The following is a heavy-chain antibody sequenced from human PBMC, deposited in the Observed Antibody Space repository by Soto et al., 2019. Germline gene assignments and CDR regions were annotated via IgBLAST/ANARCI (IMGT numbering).Heavy chain of an antibody. CDR2: IYPGDSDT. CDR3: ARSATVTHYYYYYGLDV. CDR1: GYRFTSYW. D-gene: IGHD4-4*01. V-gene: IGHV5-51*01. J-gene: IGHJ6*02. Sequence: GESLKISCEGSGYRFTSYWIGWVRQMPGKGLEWMGIIYPGDSDTRYSPSFQGQVSISADKSISTAYLQWSSLKASDTAMYYCARSATVTHYYYYYGLDVWGQGTTVTVSS.